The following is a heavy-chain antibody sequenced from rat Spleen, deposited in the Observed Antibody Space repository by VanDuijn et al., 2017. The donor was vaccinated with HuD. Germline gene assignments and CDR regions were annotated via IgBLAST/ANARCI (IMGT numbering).Heavy chain of an antibody. CDR1: GFSFSSYG. CDR3: TAHGNRISRFAY. V-gene: IGHV5S13*01. J-gene: IGHJ3*01. CDR2: MSTGGGYT. D-gene: IGHD2-7*01. Sequence: EVQLVESGGGLVQPGRSLKLSCAASGFSFSSYGMAWVRQTPTKGLEWVASMSTGGGYTYYGDSVKGRFTFSRDNAKSTLYLQMDSLRSEDTATYYCTAHGNRISRFAYWGQGTLVTVSS.